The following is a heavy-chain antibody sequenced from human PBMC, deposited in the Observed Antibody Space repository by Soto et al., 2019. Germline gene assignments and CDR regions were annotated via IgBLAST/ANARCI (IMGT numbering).Heavy chain of an antibody. CDR3: ARHLPGIAAH. J-gene: IGHJ4*02. D-gene: IGHD6-25*01. Sequence: EVQLVQSGAEVKKPGESLRISCKGSGYSFTSYWISWVRQMPGKGLEWMGRIDPSASYTNYSPSFQGHVTISADKPISTACLQWSSLKASDTAMYYCARHLPGIAAHWGQGTLVTVSS. CDR2: IDPSASYT. CDR1: GYSFTSYW. V-gene: IGHV5-10-1*01.